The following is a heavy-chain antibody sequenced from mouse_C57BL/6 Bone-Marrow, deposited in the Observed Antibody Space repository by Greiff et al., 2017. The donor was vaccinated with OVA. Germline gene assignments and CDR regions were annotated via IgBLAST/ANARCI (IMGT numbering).Heavy chain of an antibody. CDR2: IHPNSGST. J-gene: IGHJ1*03. CDR3: ARERVTGTKTRYFDV. CDR1: GYTFTSYW. D-gene: IGHD4-1*01. Sequence: VQLQQPGAELVKPGASVKLSCKASGYTFTSYWMHWVKQRPGQGLEWIGMIHPNSGSTNYNEKFKSKATLTVDKSSSTAYMQLSSLTSEDSAVYYSARERVTGTKTRYFDVWGTGTTVTVSS. V-gene: IGHV1-64*01.